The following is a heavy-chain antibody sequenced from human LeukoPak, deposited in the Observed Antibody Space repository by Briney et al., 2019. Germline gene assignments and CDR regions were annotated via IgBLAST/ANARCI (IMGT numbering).Heavy chain of an antibody. V-gene: IGHV4-34*01. CDR1: GGSFSGYY. CDR3: ARARMVRGVPNWYFDL. CDR2: INHSEST. J-gene: IGHJ2*01. D-gene: IGHD3-10*01. Sequence: PSETLSLTCAVYGGSFSGYYWSWIRQPPGKGLEWIGEINHSESTNYNPSLKSRVTISVDTSKNQFSLKLSSVTAADTAVYYCARARMVRGVPNWYFDLWGRGTLVTVSS.